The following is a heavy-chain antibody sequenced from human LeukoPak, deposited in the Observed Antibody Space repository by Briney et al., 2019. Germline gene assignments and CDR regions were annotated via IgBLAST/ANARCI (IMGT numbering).Heavy chain of an antibody. CDR3: ARVPLYYSDSSGLEY. J-gene: IGHJ4*02. V-gene: IGHV4-39*07. CDR1: GASIRSNTEC. D-gene: IGHD3-22*01. CDR2: IYSSGST. Sequence: SETLSLTCTVSGASIRSNTECWGWIRQPPGKGLEWIASIYSSGSTFYNASLKSRVTMSVDTSKNQFSLKLSSVTAADTAVYFCARVPLYYSDSSGLEYWGQGTLVTVSS.